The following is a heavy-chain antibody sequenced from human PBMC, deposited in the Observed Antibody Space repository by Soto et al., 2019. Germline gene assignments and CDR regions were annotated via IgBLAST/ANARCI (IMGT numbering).Heavy chain of an antibody. CDR2: INHSGST. Sequence: SETLSLTCAVYGGSFSGYYWTWIRQPPGTGLEWIGEINHSGSTNYNPSLKSRVTISVDTSKNQFSLKLTSVTAADTAVYYCARDDYPYYDDSSGYHFDYWGQGALVTVPQ. J-gene: IGHJ4*02. CDR1: GGSFSGYY. CDR3: ARDDYPYYDDSSGYHFDY. D-gene: IGHD3-22*01. V-gene: IGHV4-34*01.